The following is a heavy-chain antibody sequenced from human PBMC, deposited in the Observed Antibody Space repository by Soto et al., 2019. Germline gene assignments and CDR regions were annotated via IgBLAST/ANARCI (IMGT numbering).Heavy chain of an antibody. D-gene: IGHD4-4*01. J-gene: IGHJ5*02. CDR3: ARKHSLDYIRWGLDP. V-gene: IGHV1-2*02. CDR1: GYPFSDNQ. CDR2: INPKSVDT. Sequence: GASVKVSCKASGYPFSDNQIHWLRRAPGQGLEWMGRINPKSVDTNYAQKFQGRVTMTRDTSIDTAYLELTGLTSDDTATYYCARKHSLDYIRWGLDPWGQGTLVTVSS.